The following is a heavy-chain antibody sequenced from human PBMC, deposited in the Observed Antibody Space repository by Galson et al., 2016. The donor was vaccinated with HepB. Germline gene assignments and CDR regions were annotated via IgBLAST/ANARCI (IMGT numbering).Heavy chain of an antibody. V-gene: IGHV3-23*01. CDR3: ATGWDYDK. D-gene: IGHD4-17*01. Sequence: SLRLSCAASGFTFSSSAMSWVRQAPGKGLEWVSAIGGNDDSTYYADSVRGRFTISRDNSKNTLYLQMNSLRTEDTALYYCATGWDYDKWGQGTLVTVSS. CDR1: GFTFSSSA. CDR2: IGGNDDST. J-gene: IGHJ4*02.